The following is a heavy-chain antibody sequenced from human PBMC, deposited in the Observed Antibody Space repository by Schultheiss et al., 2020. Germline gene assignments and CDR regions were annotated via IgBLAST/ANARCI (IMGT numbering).Heavy chain of an antibody. J-gene: IGHJ4*02. CDR1: GFIFDDYA. D-gene: IGHD6-19*01. Sequence: SLKISCAASGFIFDDYAMHWVRQAPGKGLEWVSGISWNSGSIGYADSVKGRFTISRDNAKNSLYLQMHSLRAEDTAVYYCARERRSYSSGWYHLDYWGQGALVTFSS. CDR3: ARERRSYSSGWYHLDY. CDR2: ISWNSGSI. V-gene: IGHV3-9*01.